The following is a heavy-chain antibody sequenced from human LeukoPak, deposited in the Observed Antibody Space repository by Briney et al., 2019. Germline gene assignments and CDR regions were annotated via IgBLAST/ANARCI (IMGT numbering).Heavy chain of an antibody. CDR3: AREGSGPDYYGSGSLDY. J-gene: IGHJ4*02. V-gene: IGHV1-46*01. CDR1: GYTFTSYY. CDR2: INPSGGST. D-gene: IGHD3-10*01. Sequence: ASVKVSCKASGYTFTSYYMHWVRQAPGQGLEWMGIINPSGGSTSYAQKFQGRVTMTRDTSTSTVYMELSSLRSEDTAVYYCAREGSGPDYYGSGSLDYWGQGTLVTVSS.